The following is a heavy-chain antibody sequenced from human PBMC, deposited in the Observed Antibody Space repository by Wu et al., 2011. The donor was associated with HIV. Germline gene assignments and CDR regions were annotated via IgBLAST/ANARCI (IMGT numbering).Heavy chain of an antibody. V-gene: IGHV1-46*01. CDR1: GYTFTSYY. CDR2: INPSGGST. CDR3: ATNKGFGELFHTGYDAFDI. Sequence: QVQLVQSGAEVKKPGASVKVSCKASGYTFTSYYMHWVRQAPGQGLEWMGIINPSGGSTSYAQKFQGRVTMTRDTSTSTVYMELSSLRSEDTAVYYCATNKGFGELFHTGYDAFDIWGQGTMVTVSS. J-gene: IGHJ3*02. D-gene: IGHD3-10*01.